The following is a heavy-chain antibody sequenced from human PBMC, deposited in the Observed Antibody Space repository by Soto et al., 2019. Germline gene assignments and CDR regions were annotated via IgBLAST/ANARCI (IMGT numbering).Heavy chain of an antibody. V-gene: IGHV1-69*01. J-gene: IGHJ4*02. CDR3: AREGKRRAFDY. CDR2: IIPIFGTA. Sequence: QVPLVQSGAEVKKPGSSVKDSCKASGGTFSSYAITWVRQAPGQGLEWMGDIIPIFGTANYAQKFQGRVTITADESMSTAYMELSSLRSEDTAVSYFAREGKRRAFDYWGQGTLVTVSS. CDR1: GGTFSSYA.